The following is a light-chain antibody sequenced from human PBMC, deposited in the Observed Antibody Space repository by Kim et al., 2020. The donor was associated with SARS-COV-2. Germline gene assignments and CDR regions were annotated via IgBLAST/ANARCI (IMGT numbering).Light chain of an antibody. J-gene: IGKJ2*01. Sequence: PGGRATLSCRASQSITNNYLAWYQQKPGQAPRLLIYAASSRATGIPDRFSGSGSGTDFTLTISRLEPEDFAVFYCQQYGSSPPYTFGQGTKLEI. V-gene: IGKV3-20*01. CDR3: QQYGSSPPYT. CDR2: AAS. CDR1: QSITNNY.